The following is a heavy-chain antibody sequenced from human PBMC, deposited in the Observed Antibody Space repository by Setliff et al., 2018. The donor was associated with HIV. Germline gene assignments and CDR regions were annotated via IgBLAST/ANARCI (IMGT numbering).Heavy chain of an antibody. CDR3: AKMGATWFDP. CDR2: ISGSGGST. Sequence: GGSLRLSCAASGFTFSSYAMSWVRQAPGKGLEWVSAISGSGGSTYYADSVKGRFTISRDYSKDTLYLQMSSLRAEDSAVYYCAKMGATWFDPWGQGTLVTVSS. D-gene: IGHD1-26*01. J-gene: IGHJ5*02. CDR1: GFTFSSYA. V-gene: IGHV3-23*01.